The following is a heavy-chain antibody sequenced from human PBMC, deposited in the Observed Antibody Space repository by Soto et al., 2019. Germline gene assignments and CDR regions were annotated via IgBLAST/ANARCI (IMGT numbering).Heavy chain of an antibody. Sequence: SVKVSCKTSGDIFNKHAFNWVRQAPGEGLEWMGRISPMFDRTNYAQKFQGRVTIGADELTTTVHMELTTLESEDTAIYYCATSSSVAAAGYFNFWGQGALVTVYS. J-gene: IGHJ4*02. D-gene: IGHD6-13*01. CDR3: ATSSSVAAAGYFNF. CDR2: ISPMFDRT. V-gene: IGHV1-69*13. CDR1: GDIFNKHA.